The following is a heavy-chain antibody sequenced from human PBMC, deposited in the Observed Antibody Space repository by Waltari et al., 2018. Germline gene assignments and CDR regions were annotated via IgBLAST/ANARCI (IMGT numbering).Heavy chain of an antibody. CDR3: AREITMVRGDSHHDAFDI. CDR1: GFTFSSYS. D-gene: IGHD3-10*01. V-gene: IGHV3-48*01. Sequence: EVQLVESGGGLVQPGGSLRLSCAASGFTFSSYSMNWVRQAPGKGLEWVSYISSSSSTIYYADSVKGRFTISRDNAKNSLYLQMNSLRAEDTAVYYCAREITMVRGDSHHDAFDIWGQGTTVTVS. J-gene: IGHJ3*02. CDR2: ISSSSSTI.